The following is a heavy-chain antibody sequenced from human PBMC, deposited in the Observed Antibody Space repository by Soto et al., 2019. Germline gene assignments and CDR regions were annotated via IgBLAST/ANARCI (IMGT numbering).Heavy chain of an antibody. D-gene: IGHD3-16*01. CDR2: ISGSGGST. CDR3: AKFRGSDVYYYGMDV. CDR1: GFTFSSYA. V-gene: IGHV3-23*01. J-gene: IGHJ6*02. Sequence: GGSLRLSCAASGFTFSSYAMSWVRQAPGKGLEWVSAISGSGGSTYYADSVKGRFTISRDNSKNTLYLQMNSLRAEGTAVYYCAKFRGSDVYYYGMDVWGQGTTVTVSS.